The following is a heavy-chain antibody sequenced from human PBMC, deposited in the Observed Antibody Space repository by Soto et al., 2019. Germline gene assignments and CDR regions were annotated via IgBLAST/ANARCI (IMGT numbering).Heavy chain of an antibody. J-gene: IGHJ6*02. D-gene: IGHD3-3*01. CDR3: VKDRATIFGVVWKYGMDV. V-gene: IGHV3-23*01. CDR2: ISEKGATK. CDR1: GFTFRSYA. Sequence: EVQLLESGGGLVQPGGSLRLSCAASGFTFRSYAMAWVRQAPGKGLEWVSGISEKGATKNYADPVRGRFTISRDNSMNTLDLLMNSLRAEDTAVYYCVKDRATIFGVVWKYGMDVWGQGTTVYVSS.